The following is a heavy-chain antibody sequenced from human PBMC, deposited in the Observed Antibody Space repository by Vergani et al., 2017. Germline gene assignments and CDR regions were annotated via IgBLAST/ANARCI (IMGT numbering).Heavy chain of an antibody. CDR3: AKFSYDTAPYLQGGYDY. CDR2: ISARYPST. D-gene: IGHD3-22*01. V-gene: IGHV3-23*01. Sequence: EVQLLQSWGGVIQPGGSVRLSCAASGFTFSACPMTWVRQAPGKGLEWVSAISARYPSTYYADSVKGRFTISRDNSKNMLYLQMNSLRAEDTAVYYCAKFSYDTAPYLQGGYDYWGQGTLVSVSS. CDR1: GFTFSACP. J-gene: IGHJ4*02.